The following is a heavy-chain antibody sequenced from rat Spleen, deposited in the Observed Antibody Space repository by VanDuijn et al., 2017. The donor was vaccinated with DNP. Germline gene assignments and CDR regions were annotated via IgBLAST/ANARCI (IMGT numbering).Heavy chain of an antibody. J-gene: IGHJ4*01. D-gene: IGHD1-5*01. CDR1: GFTFSDYS. CDR2: VSYDGTST. CDR3: ARHGEVHLRYAMDA. V-gene: IGHV5-7*01. Sequence: EVQLVESGGGLVQPGRSMKLSCAASGFTFSDYSMAWVRQAPEKGLEWVATVSYDGTSTYYRDSVKGRFTISRDNAKSTLHLQLDSLRSEETATYYCARHGEVHLRYAMDAWGQGTSVTVSS.